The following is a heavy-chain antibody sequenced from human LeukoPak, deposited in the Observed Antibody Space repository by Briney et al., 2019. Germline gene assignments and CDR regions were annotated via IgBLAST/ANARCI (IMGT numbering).Heavy chain of an antibody. J-gene: IGHJ4*02. CDR1: GGSFSGYY. Sequence: PSETLSLTCAVYGGSFSGYYWSWIRQPPGKGLEWIGEIKHSGITNYNPSLKSRVTMSVDTSKNQFSLKLRSVTATDTAVYYCARRINYFDYWGLGTLVTVSS. CDR2: IKHSGIT. CDR3: ARRINYFDY. D-gene: IGHD5-24*01. V-gene: IGHV4-34*01.